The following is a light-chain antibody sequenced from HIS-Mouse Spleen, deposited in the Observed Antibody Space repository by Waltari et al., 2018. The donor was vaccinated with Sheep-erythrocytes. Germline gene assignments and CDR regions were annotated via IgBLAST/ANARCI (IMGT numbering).Light chain of an antibody. V-gene: IGLV2-23*01. Sequence: QSALTQPASVSGSPGQSITISCTGTSSDVGSYNLVSWYQPHPGKAPKLMIYEGSKRPSGVSNRFSGSKSGHTASLTISGLQAEDEADYYCCSYAGSSTPWVFGGGTKLTVL. CDR1: SSDVGSYNL. CDR3: CSYAGSSTPWV. J-gene: IGLJ3*02. CDR2: EGS.